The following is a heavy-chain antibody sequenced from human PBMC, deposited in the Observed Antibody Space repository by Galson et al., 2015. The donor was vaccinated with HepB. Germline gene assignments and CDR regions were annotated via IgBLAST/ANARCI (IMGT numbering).Heavy chain of an antibody. CDR1: GFTFSNAW. D-gene: IGHD2-15*01. CDR2: IKSKTDGGTT. Sequence: SLRLSCAASGFTFSNAWMSWVRQAPGKGLEWVGRIKSKTDGGTTDYAAPVKGRFTISRDDSKNTLYLQMNSLKTEDTAVYYCTTSPTLRASYYYYYRDVWGKGTTVTVSS. CDR3: TTSPTLRASYYYYYRDV. J-gene: IGHJ6*03. V-gene: IGHV3-15*01.